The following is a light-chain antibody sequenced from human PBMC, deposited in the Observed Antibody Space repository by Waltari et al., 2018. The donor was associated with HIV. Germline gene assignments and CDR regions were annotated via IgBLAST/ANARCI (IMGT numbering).Light chain of an antibody. Sequence: EIVLTQSPATLSLSPGERASLSCRASQDVDRYLAWYQQRPGPPPMLLIYDASSRATGVPPRFSGGGSGTDFFLTINSLEPEDFAIYFCQQRVTWPNTFGQGT. CDR2: DAS. V-gene: IGKV3-11*01. CDR3: QQRVTWPNT. CDR1: QDVDRY. J-gene: IGKJ2*01.